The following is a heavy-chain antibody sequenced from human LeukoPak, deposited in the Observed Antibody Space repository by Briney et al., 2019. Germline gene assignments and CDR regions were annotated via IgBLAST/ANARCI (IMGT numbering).Heavy chain of an antibody. CDR1: GFTFDDYA. Sequence: GGSLRLSCAASGFTFDDYAMHWVRQAPGKGLEWIAYLSSSGSAFSYADSVKGRFTIARDNAKNSVYLEMNSLRADDTAVYYCARSARLMKGVVEVTALDDWGQGTLVTVSS. CDR3: ARSARLMKGVVEVTALDD. J-gene: IGHJ4*02. CDR2: LSSSGSAF. V-gene: IGHV3-48*03. D-gene: IGHD3-3*01.